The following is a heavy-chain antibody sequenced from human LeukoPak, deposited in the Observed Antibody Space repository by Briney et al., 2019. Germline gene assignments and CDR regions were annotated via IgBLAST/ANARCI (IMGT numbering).Heavy chain of an antibody. CDR1: GFTFSSYR. D-gene: IGHD6-13*01. CDR3: AKDLIAAATEQKGNY. J-gene: IGHJ4*02. Sequence: GGSLRLSCAASGFTFSSYRMHWVRQAPGKGLEWVAVISYDGSNKYYADSVKGRFTISRDNSKNTLYLQMNSLRAEDTAVYYYAKDLIAAATEQKGNYWGQGTLVPVSS. CDR2: ISYDGSNK. V-gene: IGHV3-30*18.